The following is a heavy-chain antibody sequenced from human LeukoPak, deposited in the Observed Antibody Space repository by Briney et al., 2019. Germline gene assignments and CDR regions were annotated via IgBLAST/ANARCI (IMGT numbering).Heavy chain of an antibody. Sequence: AGSLTLSCAASGFTFTNYGMHWVRQAPGKGLEGVAVIWYDGSNKYYADFVKGRFTISRDNSKNTLYLQMNRLRDEGTAVYYCARDLSLLYYFDFWGQGALVTVSS. CDR2: IWYDGSNK. V-gene: IGHV3-33*01. CDR3: ARDLSLLYYFDF. J-gene: IGHJ4*02. CDR1: GFTFTNYG.